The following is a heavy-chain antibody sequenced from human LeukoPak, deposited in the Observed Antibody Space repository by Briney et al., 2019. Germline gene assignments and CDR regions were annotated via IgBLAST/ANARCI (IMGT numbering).Heavy chain of an antibody. CDR1: GFTFSTYW. D-gene: IGHD6-13*01. Sequence: QAGGSLRLSCAASGFTFSTYWMTWVRQAQGKGLEWVANIKPDGSEKYYVDSVKGRFTISRDNAKNSLYLQMNSLRAEDTAVYFCASGYSSSWATFDYWGRGTLVPVSS. J-gene: IGHJ4*02. CDR3: ASGYSSSWATFDY. V-gene: IGHV3-7*01. CDR2: IKPDGSEK.